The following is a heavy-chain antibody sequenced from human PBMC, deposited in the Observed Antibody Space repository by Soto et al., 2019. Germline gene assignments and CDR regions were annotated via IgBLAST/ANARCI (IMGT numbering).Heavy chain of an antibody. Sequence: SETLSLTCIVSGDSISSSSYYWVWIRQPPGKGLEWIGSIYYSGATYYNPSLESRVTISIDTSKNQFSLKLSSLTAADTAVYYCAKTGPYDILTYWYFDLWGRGTLVTVSS. J-gene: IGHJ2*01. V-gene: IGHV4-39*01. D-gene: IGHD3-9*01. CDR3: AKTGPYDILTYWYFDL. CDR2: IYYSGAT. CDR1: GDSISSSSYY.